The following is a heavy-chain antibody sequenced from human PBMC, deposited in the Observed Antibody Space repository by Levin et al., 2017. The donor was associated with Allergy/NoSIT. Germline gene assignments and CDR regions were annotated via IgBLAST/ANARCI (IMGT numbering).Heavy chain of an antibody. CDR3: VKDSIPES. V-gene: IGHV3-30*18. CDR2: ISHDGSDK. CDR1: GFTFNIYG. Sequence: LSLTCAASGFTFNIYGIHWVRQAPGKGLEWVTFISHDGSDKYYADSVKGRFTISRDNSKHTLYLQMNSLRAEDTAVYYCVKDSIPESWGQGTLVTVSS. J-gene: IGHJ5*02. D-gene: IGHD2-2*02.